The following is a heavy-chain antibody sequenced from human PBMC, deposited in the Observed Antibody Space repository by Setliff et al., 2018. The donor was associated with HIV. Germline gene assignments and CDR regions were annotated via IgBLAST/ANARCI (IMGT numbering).Heavy chain of an antibody. J-gene: IGHJ4*01. CDR1: GFTFDNYT. D-gene: IGHD7-27*01. Sequence: GGSLRLSCGASGFTFDNYTMHWVRQVPGKGLEWLSLISWDGSSTYYADSVKGRFTISRGNAKNSVFLQMNSLRGEDTGVYYCARLGTARSFDIWGLGTLVTVSS. CDR2: ISWDGSST. V-gene: IGHV3-43*01. CDR3: ARLGTARSFDI.